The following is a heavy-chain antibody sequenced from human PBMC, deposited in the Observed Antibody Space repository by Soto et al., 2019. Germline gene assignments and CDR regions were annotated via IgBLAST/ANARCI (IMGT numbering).Heavy chain of an antibody. Sequence: QVQLQESGPGLVKPSQTLSLTCTVSSGSISSGDYYWSWIRQPPGKGLEWIGYIDYSGNTYYNPSHKSRVTISVDTSKNQFDLKLSSVTAADTAVYYCDTIKAIGATVVTDWGQGTLVTVSS. CDR3: DTIKAIGATVVTD. J-gene: IGHJ4*02. CDR2: IDYSGNT. V-gene: IGHV4-30-4*01. D-gene: IGHD2-15*01. CDR1: SGSISSGDYY.